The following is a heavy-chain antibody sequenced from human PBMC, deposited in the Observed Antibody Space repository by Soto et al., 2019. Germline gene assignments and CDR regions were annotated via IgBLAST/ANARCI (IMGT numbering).Heavy chain of an antibody. CDR1: GDSLSAGPYH. Sequence: QLQLQESGPGLVKPSATLSLTCSVSGDSLSAGPYHWGWLRQTPGKGLEWIGNVYNSGSTSYSPSLKSRVTISVDTSKNQFSLRLTSVTAADTAVYFWARHPPYRPFDFWGQGTLVTVSS. CDR2: VYNSGST. V-gene: IGHV4-39*01. J-gene: IGHJ4*02. CDR3: ARHPPYRPFDF. D-gene: IGHD3-16*02.